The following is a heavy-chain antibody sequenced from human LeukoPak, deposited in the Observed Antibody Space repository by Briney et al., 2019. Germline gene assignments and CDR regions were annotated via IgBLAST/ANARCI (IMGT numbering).Heavy chain of an antibody. Sequence: ASVKVSCKASGYTFTGYYMHWVRQAPGQGLEWMGWINPNSGATKYAQKFQGRVTMARDTSIGTAYMELSRLTSDDTAVYYCARDGYNSGGALDVWGQGTMVTVSS. CDR1: GYTFTGYY. CDR3: ARDGYNSGGALDV. CDR2: INPNSGAT. J-gene: IGHJ3*01. D-gene: IGHD5-24*01. V-gene: IGHV1-2*02.